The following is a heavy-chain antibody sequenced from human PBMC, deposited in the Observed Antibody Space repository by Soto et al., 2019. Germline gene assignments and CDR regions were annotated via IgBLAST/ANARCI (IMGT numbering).Heavy chain of an antibody. Sequence: SETLSLTCTVSGGSISSYYWSWIRQPPGKGLEWIGYIYCSGSTNSNPSLKSRVTISVDTSKNQFSLKLSSVTAADTAVYYCARDSKRGYSGYDKLDYWGQGTLVTVS. CDR1: GGSISSYY. J-gene: IGHJ4*02. V-gene: IGHV4-59*01. CDR3: ARDSKRGYSGYDKLDY. CDR2: IYCSGST. D-gene: IGHD5-12*01.